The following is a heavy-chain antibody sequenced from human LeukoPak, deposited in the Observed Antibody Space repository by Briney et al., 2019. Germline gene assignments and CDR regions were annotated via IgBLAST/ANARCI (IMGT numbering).Heavy chain of an antibody. CDR3: ARVIVATIDYYYYMDV. CDR2: IYYSVST. Sequence: SQTLSLTCTLSGDSVSRGGSYCRSIRQHPGKGLGWNVYIYYSVSTYYNPSLRSRVTISVDTSKNLFSLKLSSVTAADTAGYYCARVIVATIDYYYYMDVWGKGTTVTVSS. V-gene: IGHV4-31*03. CDR1: GDSVSRGGSY. J-gene: IGHJ6*03. D-gene: IGHD5-12*01.